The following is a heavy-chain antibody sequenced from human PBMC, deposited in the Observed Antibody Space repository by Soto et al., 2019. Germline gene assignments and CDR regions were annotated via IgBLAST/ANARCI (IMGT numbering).Heavy chain of an antibody. Sequence: EVQLVESGGGLVQPGGSLRLSCAASGFTVSTKYMSWVRQAPGKGLEWVSVLYSGGSTFYADSVRGRFTISRDNSKHKVNLQMNSLRAEDTAVYYCARDPWAADYWGQGTLVTVSS. CDR1: GFTVSTKY. CDR3: ARDPWAADY. V-gene: IGHV3-66*01. J-gene: IGHJ4*02. D-gene: IGHD3-16*01. CDR2: LYSGGST.